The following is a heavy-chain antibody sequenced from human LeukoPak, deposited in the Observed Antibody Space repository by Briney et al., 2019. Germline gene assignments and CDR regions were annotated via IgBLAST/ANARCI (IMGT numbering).Heavy chain of an antibody. CDR2: IYYSGST. Sequence: PSETLSLTCTVSGGSISSSSYYWGWIRQPPGKGLEWIGSIYYSGSTYYNPSLKSRVTISVDTSKNQFSLKLSSVSAADTAVYYCARLGGSYAPFDYWGQGTLVTVSS. CDR1: GGSISSSSYY. CDR3: ARLGGSYAPFDY. D-gene: IGHD1-26*01. J-gene: IGHJ4*02. V-gene: IGHV4-39*01.